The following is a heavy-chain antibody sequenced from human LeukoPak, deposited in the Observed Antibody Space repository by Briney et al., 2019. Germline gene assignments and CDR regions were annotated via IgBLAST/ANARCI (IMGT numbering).Heavy chain of an antibody. D-gene: IGHD2-2*01. CDR3: ARVSNEVVPAAHEFDY. V-gene: IGHV3-7*01. CDR1: GFTFSSYW. CDR2: IKQDGSEK. Sequence: PGGSLRLSCAASGFTFSSYWMSWVRQAPGKGLEWVANIKQDGSEKYYVDSVKGRFTISRDNAKNSLYLQMNSLRAEDTAVYYCARVSNEVVPAAHEFDYWGQGTLVTVSS. J-gene: IGHJ4*02.